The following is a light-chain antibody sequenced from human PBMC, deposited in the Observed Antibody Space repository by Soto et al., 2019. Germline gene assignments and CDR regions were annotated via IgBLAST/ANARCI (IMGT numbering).Light chain of an antibody. J-gene: IGKJ1*01. CDR2: WAS. Sequence: DIVLTQSPDSLAVSLGERATINCKSSQSVLYSSNNKKYSAWYQQKPGQPPKLLIYWASTRESGVPDRFSGSGSGTDFTLTISSLQAEDVAVYYCQQYYTTPWTFGQGTKVDIK. CDR1: QSVLYSSNNKKY. V-gene: IGKV4-1*01. CDR3: QQYYTTPWT.